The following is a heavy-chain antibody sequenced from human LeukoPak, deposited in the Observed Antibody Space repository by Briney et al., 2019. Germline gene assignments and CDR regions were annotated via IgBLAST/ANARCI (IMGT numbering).Heavy chain of an antibody. Sequence: PGGSLRLSCAASGFTFSSYRMHWVRQAPGKGLEWVAVIWYDGSNKYYADSVKGRFTISRDNSKNTLYLQMNSLRAEDTAVYYCAREKSRQQLVGDAFDIWGQGTMVTVSS. CDR1: GFTFSSYR. CDR2: IWYDGSNK. D-gene: IGHD6-13*01. J-gene: IGHJ3*02. CDR3: AREKSRQQLVGDAFDI. V-gene: IGHV3-33*01.